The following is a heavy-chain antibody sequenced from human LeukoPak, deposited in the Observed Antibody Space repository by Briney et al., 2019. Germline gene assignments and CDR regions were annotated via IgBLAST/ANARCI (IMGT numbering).Heavy chain of an antibody. CDR1: GGTFSSYA. J-gene: IGHJ4*02. CDR3: ARDHYSSGWWPSYFDY. CDR2: IIPILGIA. V-gene: IGHV1-69*04. D-gene: IGHD6-19*01. Sequence: GASVKVSCKASGGTFSSYAISWVRQAPGQGLEWMGRIIPILGIANYAQKFQGRVTITADKSTSTAYMELSSLGSEDTAVYYCARDHYSSGWWPSYFDYWGQGTLVTVSS.